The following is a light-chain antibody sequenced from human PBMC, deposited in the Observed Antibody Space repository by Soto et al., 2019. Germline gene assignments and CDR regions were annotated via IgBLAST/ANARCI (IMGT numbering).Light chain of an antibody. V-gene: IGLV3-25*02. CDR3: LSADSRRLYV. Sequence: SYELTQPPSVSVSPGQTARITCSGDELPKEYAYWYQQKPGQAPLLVIYKDTERPSGIPERFSASSSGTTVTLTISGVQAEDEGYYYCLSADSRRLYVFGTGTKLTVL. CDR1: ELPKEY. J-gene: IGLJ1*01. CDR2: KDT.